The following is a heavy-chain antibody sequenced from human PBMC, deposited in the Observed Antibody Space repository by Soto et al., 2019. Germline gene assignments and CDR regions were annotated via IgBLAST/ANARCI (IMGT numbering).Heavy chain of an antibody. D-gene: IGHD3-10*01. J-gene: IGHJ4*02. V-gene: IGHV5-51*01. CDR3: ARKYYYGAGTLDY. Sequence: GESVKISCKGSGYTFTNYWIGWVLQMPGKGLEWMGIIYPGDSETRYSPSFQGQVTMSADKSISTAYLQWSSLKASDSAMYYCARKYYYGAGTLDYWGQGTLVTVSS. CDR1: GYTFTNYW. CDR2: IYPGDSET.